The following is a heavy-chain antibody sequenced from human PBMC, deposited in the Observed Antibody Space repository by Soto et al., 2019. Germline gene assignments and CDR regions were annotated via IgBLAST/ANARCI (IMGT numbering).Heavy chain of an antibody. CDR3: ARQVSSAWPPYYYDMDV. J-gene: IGHJ6*02. V-gene: IGHV4-59*08. Sequence: SETLSLPCTVSGGSISSYFWSWIRQPPGRGLEWIGHIHYSGSTNYNPSLKSRVTISVDTSKNQVSLKLSSVTAADTAMYFCARQVSSAWPPYYYDMDVWGQGTTVTVS. D-gene: IGHD6-25*01. CDR1: GGSISSYF. CDR2: IHYSGST.